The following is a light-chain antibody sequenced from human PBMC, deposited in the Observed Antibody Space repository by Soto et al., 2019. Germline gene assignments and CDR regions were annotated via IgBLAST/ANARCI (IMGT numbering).Light chain of an antibody. J-gene: IGLJ1*01. CDR1: SIDVSAYNF. Sequence: QSVLTQPASVSGSPGQSITISCTGTSIDVSAYNFVSWYKHHPGRAPKLIIYEVTIRPSGVSNRFSGSKSGNTASLTISGLQAEDEADYYCSSYTTSAPYVFGSGTKLTVL. CDR2: EVT. V-gene: IGLV2-14*01. CDR3: SSYTTSAPYV.